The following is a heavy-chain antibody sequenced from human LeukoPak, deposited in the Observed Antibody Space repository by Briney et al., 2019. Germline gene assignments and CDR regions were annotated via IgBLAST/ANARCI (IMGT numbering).Heavy chain of an antibody. D-gene: IGHD5-12*01. V-gene: IGHV3-48*01. CDR3: ARGPSGYHNT. Sequence: GGSLRLSCAASGFTFSTYHLNWVRQLPGKGLEWISFISSDTRTTYYADSVKGRFTISRDNSKNTLYLQMNSLRAEDTAVYYCARGPSGYHNTGGQGTLVTVSS. J-gene: IGHJ4*02. CDR2: ISSDTRTT. CDR1: GFTFSTYH.